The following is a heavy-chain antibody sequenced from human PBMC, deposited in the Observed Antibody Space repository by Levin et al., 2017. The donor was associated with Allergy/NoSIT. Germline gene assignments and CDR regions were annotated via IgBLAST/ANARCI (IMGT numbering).Heavy chain of an antibody. Sequence: SCAASGFTFDDYAMHWVRQAPGKGLEWVSGISWNSGSIGYADSVKGRFTISRDNAKNSLYLQMNSLRAEDTALYYCAILFTGEAVAGTNPFDYWGQGTLVTVSS. V-gene: IGHV3-9*01. D-gene: IGHD6-19*01. CDR2: ISWNSGSI. CDR3: AILFTGEAVAGTNPFDY. J-gene: IGHJ4*02. CDR1: GFTFDDYA.